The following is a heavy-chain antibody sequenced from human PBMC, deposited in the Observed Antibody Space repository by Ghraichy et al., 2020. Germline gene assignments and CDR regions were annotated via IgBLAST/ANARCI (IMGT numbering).Heavy chain of an antibody. CDR1: GGSFSGYY. Sequence: GSLSLTCAVYGGSFSGYYWSWIRQPPGKGLEWIGEINHSGSTNYNPSLKSRVTISVDTSKNQFSLKLSSVTAADTAVYYCAWDSSSRGIDYWGQGTLVTVSS. CDR2: INHSGST. V-gene: IGHV4-34*01. D-gene: IGHD6-6*01. CDR3: AWDSSSRGIDY. J-gene: IGHJ4*02.